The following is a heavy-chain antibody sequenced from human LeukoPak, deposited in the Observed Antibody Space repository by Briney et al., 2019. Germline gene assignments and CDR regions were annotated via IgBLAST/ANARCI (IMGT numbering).Heavy chain of an antibody. V-gene: IGHV1-18*01. J-gene: IGHJ4*02. CDR3: ARTVSSSWYYGYFDY. CDR1: GYTFTSYG. CDR2: ISAYNGNT. Sequence: ASVKVSCKASGYTFTSYGISWVRQAPGQGLEWMGWISAYNGNTNYAQKLQGRVTMTTDTSTSTAYMELRSLRSEDTAVYYCARTVSSSWYYGYFDYWGQGTLVTVSS. D-gene: IGHD6-13*01.